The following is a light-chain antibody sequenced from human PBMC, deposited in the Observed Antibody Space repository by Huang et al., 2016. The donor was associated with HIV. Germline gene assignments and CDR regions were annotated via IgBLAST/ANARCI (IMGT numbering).Light chain of an antibody. V-gene: IGKV3-15*01. CDR2: GAS. CDR3: HQYDQWPRT. CDR1: QSVNNT. J-gene: IGKJ1*01. Sequence: VMTQSPATLPVSPGERATLSCRARQSVNNTLAWYQKKPGQAPRLVIYGASTRATDVPARFSGSGSGTNFTLIIDSLQSEDFAVYFCHQYDQWPRTFGQGTKVEVK.